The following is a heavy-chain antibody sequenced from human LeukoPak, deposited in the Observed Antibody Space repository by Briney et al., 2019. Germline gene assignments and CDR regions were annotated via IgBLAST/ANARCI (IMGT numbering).Heavy chain of an antibody. D-gene: IGHD1-26*01. J-gene: IGHJ4*02. CDR1: GFRFTSYW. V-gene: IGHV5-51*01. Sequence: ESLKLSCKSSGFRFTSYWIGWVRQMPGKGLEWMGIIYPGDSDIRYSPSFRGQVTISTDKSTSTAYLQWSSLKASDTAMYYCARHRGSYSYDYWGQGTLVTVSS. CDR2: IYPGDSDI. CDR3: ARHRGSYSYDY.